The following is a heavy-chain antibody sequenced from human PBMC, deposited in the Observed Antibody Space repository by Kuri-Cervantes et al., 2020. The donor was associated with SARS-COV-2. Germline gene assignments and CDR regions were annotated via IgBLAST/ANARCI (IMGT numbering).Heavy chain of an antibody. Sequence: SETLSLTCAVSGGSISSSNWWSWVRQPPGKGLEWIGEIYHSGSTNYNPSLKSRVTISVDTSKNQFSLKLSSVTAADTAVYYCARGKGGSGSYSIDYWGQGTLVTVSS. D-gene: IGHD3-10*01. CDR1: GGSISSSNW. CDR3: ARGKGGSGSYSIDY. J-gene: IGHJ4*02. V-gene: IGHV4-4*02. CDR2: IYHSGST.